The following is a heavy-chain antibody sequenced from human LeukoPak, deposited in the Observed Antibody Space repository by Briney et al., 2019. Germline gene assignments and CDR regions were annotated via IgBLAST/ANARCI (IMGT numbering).Heavy chain of an antibody. Sequence: GESLKISCKGSGYSFTSYWIGWVRQMPGKGLEWMGIIYPGDSDTRYSPSFQGQVTISADKSISTAYLQWSSLKASDTAMYYCASHRGEVRGVIEAFDIWGQGTMVTVSS. D-gene: IGHD3-10*01. CDR3: ASHRGEVRGVIEAFDI. V-gene: IGHV5-51*01. CDR2: IYPGDSDT. CDR1: GYSFTSYW. J-gene: IGHJ3*02.